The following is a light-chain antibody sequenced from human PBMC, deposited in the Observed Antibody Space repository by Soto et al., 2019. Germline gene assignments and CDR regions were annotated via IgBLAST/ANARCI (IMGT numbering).Light chain of an antibody. CDR3: QHFSSYPLT. CDR1: QSVGSL. CDR2: DAS. Sequence: EIVFTHSPATLSLSPGETATLSCRASQSVGSLLVGYQQKPGQAPMLLMYDASNRATGVPARFSGSGSGPDXXLXISSLEPEDFAVYYCQHFSSYPLTFGGGTKADIK. J-gene: IGKJ4*01. V-gene: IGKV3-11*01.